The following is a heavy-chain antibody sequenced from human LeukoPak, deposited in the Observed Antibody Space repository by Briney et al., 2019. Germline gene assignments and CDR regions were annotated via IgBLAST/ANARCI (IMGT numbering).Heavy chain of an antibody. D-gene: IGHD3-22*01. V-gene: IGHV3-43*02. J-gene: IGHJ4*02. CDR3: VKEPHYYDRSGYF. Sequence: PGGSLRLSCAASGFTFDDYAMHWLRQAPGKGLEWVSLIGGDGGSTYYADSVKGRFTISRDNSKNSLFLQMKSLRTDDTALYYCVKEPHYYDRSGYFWGQGTLVTVSS. CDR1: GFTFDDYA. CDR2: IGGDGGST.